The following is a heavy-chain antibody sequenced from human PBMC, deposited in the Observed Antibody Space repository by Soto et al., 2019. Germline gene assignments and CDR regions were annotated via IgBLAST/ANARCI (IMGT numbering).Heavy chain of an antibody. J-gene: IGHJ4*02. CDR3: ARRGYPAY. CDR2: IYYSGST. CDR1: GGSVSRGSYY. D-gene: IGHD3-16*02. V-gene: IGHV4-61*01. Sequence: SETRSLTCTVSGGSVSRGSYYWSWIRQPPGKGLEWIGYIYYSGSTNYNPSLKSRVTISVDTSKNQFSLKLSSVTAADTAVYYRARRGYPAYWGPGTRVTASS.